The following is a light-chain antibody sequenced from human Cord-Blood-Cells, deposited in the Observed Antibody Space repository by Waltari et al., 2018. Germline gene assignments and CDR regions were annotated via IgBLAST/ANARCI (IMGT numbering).Light chain of an antibody. CDR1: QGISSA. Sequence: AIQLNQSPSPLSASVGDRVNLTCRARQGISSALAWYQQKPGKAPKLLIYDASSLESGVPSRFSGSGSGTDFTLTISSLQPEDFATYYCQQFNSYPLTFGGGTKVEIK. J-gene: IGKJ4*01. V-gene: IGKV1-13*02. CDR2: DAS. CDR3: QQFNSYPLT.